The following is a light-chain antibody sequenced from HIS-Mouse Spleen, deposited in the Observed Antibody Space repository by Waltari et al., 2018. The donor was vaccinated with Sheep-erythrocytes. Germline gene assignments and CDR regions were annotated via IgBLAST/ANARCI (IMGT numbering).Light chain of an antibody. V-gene: IGLV2-23*01. Sequence: QSALTQPASVSGSPGQSITISCTGTSSDVGSYNLVSWYQQHPGKAPKLMIYEGSKRLSGVSNRFSGSKSGKTASLTISGLQAEDEADYYCCSYAGSSTPWVFGGGTKLTVL. CDR2: EGS. CDR1: SSDVGSYNL. CDR3: CSYAGSSTPWV. J-gene: IGLJ3*02.